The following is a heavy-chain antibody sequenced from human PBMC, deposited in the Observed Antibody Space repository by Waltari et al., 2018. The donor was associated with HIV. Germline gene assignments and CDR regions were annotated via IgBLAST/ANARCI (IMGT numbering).Heavy chain of an antibody. CDR2: FMSSGGNT. Sequence: EVQLLESGGGLVQPGGSLRLSCAASGFTFSSYAMSWVRQAPGKGLEWVSAFMSSGGNTYYADSVKGRFTISRHNSKNTLYLQMSSLTAEDTALYYCANIPPYSSGRGWFDPWGQGTLVTVSS. D-gene: IGHD6-19*01. J-gene: IGHJ5*02. CDR3: ANIPPYSSGRGWFDP. V-gene: IGHV3-23*01. CDR1: GFTFSSYA.